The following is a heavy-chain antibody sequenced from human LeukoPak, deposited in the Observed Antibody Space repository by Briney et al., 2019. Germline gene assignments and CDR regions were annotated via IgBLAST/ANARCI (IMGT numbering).Heavy chain of an antibody. CDR3: ARDASSSWYGVDY. Sequence: ASVKVSCKSSGYRFTDYYMHWVRQAPGQGPEWMGRIKSNSGGTMYAQRFQGRVTMTRDTSISTAYMELSRLRSDDTAVYYCARDASSSWYGVDYRGQGTLVTVSS. CDR2: IKSNSGGT. CDR1: GYRFTDYY. D-gene: IGHD6-13*01. V-gene: IGHV1-2*06. J-gene: IGHJ4*02.